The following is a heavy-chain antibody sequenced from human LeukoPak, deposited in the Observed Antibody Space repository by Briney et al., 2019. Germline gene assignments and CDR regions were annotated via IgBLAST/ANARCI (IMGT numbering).Heavy chain of an antibody. CDR3: ARGGWSLDY. J-gene: IGHJ4*02. D-gene: IGHD2-15*01. Sequence: SETLSLTCTVSGGSMSSYYLSWIRRPPGKGLEWIGYTYYSGSTNYNPSLKSRITISVDTSKNQFSLKLNSVTAADTAVYYCARGGWSLDYWGLGTLVTVSS. CDR2: TYYSGST. CDR1: GGSMSSYY. V-gene: IGHV4-59*01.